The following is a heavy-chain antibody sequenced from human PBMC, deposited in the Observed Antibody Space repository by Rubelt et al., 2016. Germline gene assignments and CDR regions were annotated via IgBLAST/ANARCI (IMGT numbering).Heavy chain of an antibody. CDR1: GYY. CDR2: INHSGST. J-gene: IGHJ4*02. Sequence: GYYWSWIRQPPGKGLEWIGEINHSGSTYYNPSLKSRVTISVDTSKNQFSLKLSSVTAADTAVYYCARVNSLVGYWGQGTLVTVSS. CDR3: ARVNSLVGY. D-gene: IGHD2-21*01. V-gene: IGHV4-34*01.